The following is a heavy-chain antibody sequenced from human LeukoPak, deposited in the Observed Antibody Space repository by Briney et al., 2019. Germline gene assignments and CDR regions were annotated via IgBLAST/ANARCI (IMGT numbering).Heavy chain of an antibody. Sequence: GASVKVSCKASGGTFSSHAISWVRQAPGQGLEWMGRIIPILGIANYAQKFQGRVTITADKSTSTAYMELSSLRSEDTAVYYCARDLSGGYSYGPNWFDPWGQGTLVTVSS. D-gene: IGHD5-18*01. CDR3: ARDLSGGYSYGPNWFDP. V-gene: IGHV1-69*04. CDR1: GGTFSSHA. CDR2: IIPILGIA. J-gene: IGHJ5*02.